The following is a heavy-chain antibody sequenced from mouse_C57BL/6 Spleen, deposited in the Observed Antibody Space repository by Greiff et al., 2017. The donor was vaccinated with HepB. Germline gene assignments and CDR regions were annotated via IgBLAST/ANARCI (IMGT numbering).Heavy chain of an antibody. D-gene: IGHD1-1*01. CDR3: ARGRGSTVDY. Sequence: QVQLQQSGAELVKPGASVKLSCKASGYTFTSYWMQWVKQRPGQGLEWIGEIDPSDSYTNYNQKFKGKATLTVDTSSSTAYMQLSSLTSEDSAVYYCARGRGSTVDYWGQGTTLTVSS. CDR2: IDPSDSYT. J-gene: IGHJ2*01. V-gene: IGHV1-50*01. CDR1: GYTFTSYW.